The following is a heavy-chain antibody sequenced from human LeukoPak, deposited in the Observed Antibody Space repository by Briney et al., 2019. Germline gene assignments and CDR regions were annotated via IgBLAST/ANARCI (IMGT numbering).Heavy chain of an antibody. CDR3: AREGVDSSSWYAPGATSYFDL. Sequence: SETLSLTCTVSGGSIRTYYWNWIRQSPGKGLEWIGYIYGSGGTKYNPSLQSRVTISVDTSTKQLSLKLSSVTAADTAVYYCAREGVDSSSWYAPGATSYFDLWGRGTLVTVSS. J-gene: IGHJ2*01. D-gene: IGHD6-13*01. CDR2: IYGSGGT. V-gene: IGHV4-59*01. CDR1: GGSIRTYY.